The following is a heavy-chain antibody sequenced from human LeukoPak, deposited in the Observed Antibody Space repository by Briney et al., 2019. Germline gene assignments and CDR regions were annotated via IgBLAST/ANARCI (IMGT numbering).Heavy chain of an antibody. CDR3: ARGSPYYYDSSGSSFFDY. CDR2: IYPGDSDT. D-gene: IGHD3-22*01. Sequence: GESLKISCKGSGYSFTSYWIGWVRQMPGKGLEWMGIIYPGDSDTRYSPSFQGQVTISADKSISTAYLQWSSLKASDTAMYYCARGSPYYYDSSGSSFFDYWGQGTLVTVSS. CDR1: GYSFTSYW. V-gene: IGHV5-51*01. J-gene: IGHJ4*02.